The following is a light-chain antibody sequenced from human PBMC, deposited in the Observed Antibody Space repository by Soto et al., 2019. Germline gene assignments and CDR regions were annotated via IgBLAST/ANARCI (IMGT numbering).Light chain of an antibody. J-gene: IGKJ1*01. CDR3: QQYNSYPWT. CDR1: QGISSY. Sequence: DIQLNQSPSFLSASVGDRVTITCRASQGISSYLAWYQQKPGKAPKLLIYAASTLQSGVPSRFSGSGSGTEFTLTINSLQPDDFATYYCQQYNSYPWTFGQGTKVDI. V-gene: IGKV1-9*01. CDR2: AAS.